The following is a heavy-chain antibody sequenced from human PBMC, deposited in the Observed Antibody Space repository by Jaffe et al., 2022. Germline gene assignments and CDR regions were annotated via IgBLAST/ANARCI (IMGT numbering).Heavy chain of an antibody. V-gene: IGHV4-34*01. CDR2: INHSGST. Sequence: QVQLQQWGAGLLKPSETLSLTCAVYGGSFSGYYWSWIRQPPGKGLEWIGEINHSGSTNYNPSLKSRVTISVDTSKNQFSLKLSSVTAADTAVYYCASGIVVVPAAISWFDPWGQGTLVTVSS. D-gene: IGHD2-2*01. J-gene: IGHJ5*02. CDR3: ASGIVVVPAAISWFDP. CDR1: GGSFSGYY.